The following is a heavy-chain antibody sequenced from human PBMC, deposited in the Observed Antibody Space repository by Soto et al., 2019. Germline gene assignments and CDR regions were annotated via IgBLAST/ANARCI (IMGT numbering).Heavy chain of an antibody. J-gene: IGHJ6*02. V-gene: IGHV4-59*08. Sequence: SETLSLTCPVSGGSISSYYWSWIRQPPGKGLEWIGYIYYSGSTYYNPSLKSRVTISVDTSKNQFSLKLSSVTAADTAVYYCARHFHLFPSELAYYYGMDVWGQGTTVTVSS. D-gene: IGHD3-10*01. CDR1: GGSISSYY. CDR3: ARHFHLFPSELAYYYGMDV. CDR2: IYYSGST.